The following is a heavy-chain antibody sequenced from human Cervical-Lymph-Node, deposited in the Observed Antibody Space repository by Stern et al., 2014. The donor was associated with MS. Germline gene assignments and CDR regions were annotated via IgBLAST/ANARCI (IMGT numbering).Heavy chain of an antibody. V-gene: IGHV4-59*01. Sequence: VQLVESGPGLVKPSETLSLTCNVSGGSISSYYWSWIRQPPGKGLEWIGYIYYSGSTNYNPSLKSRVTISVDTSKNQFSLKLSSVTAADTAVYYCARASSGWYMGYWGQGTLVTVSS. D-gene: IGHD6-19*01. CDR3: ARASSGWYMGY. CDR2: IYYSGST. J-gene: IGHJ4*02. CDR1: GGSISSYY.